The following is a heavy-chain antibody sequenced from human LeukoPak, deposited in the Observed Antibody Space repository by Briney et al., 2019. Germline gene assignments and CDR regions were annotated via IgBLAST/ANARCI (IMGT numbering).Heavy chain of an antibody. Sequence: KPSETLSLTCAVYGGSFSGYYWSWIRQPPGKGLEWIGEINHSGSTNYNPSLKSRVTISVDTSKNQFSLKLSSVTAADTAFYYCARMNWYNYYFYGMDVWGQGSTVTVSS. CDR2: INHSGST. CDR3: ARMNWYNYYFYGMDV. CDR1: GGSFSGYY. D-gene: IGHD1-14*01. J-gene: IGHJ6*02. V-gene: IGHV4-34*01.